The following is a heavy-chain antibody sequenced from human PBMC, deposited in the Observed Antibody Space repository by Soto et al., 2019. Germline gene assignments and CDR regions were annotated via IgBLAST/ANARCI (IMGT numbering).Heavy chain of an antibody. CDR3: ARDKPRSGYEKLDY. Sequence: EVQLVESGGGLVQPGGSLRLSCAASGFTFSSYSMNWVRQAPGKGLEWVSYINSGSSTIYYADSVKGRFTISRDNAKNSLYLQLNGLRVEDTAVYYCARDKPRSGYEKLDYWGQGTLVTVSS. CDR2: INSGSSTI. J-gene: IGHJ4*02. V-gene: IGHV3-48*01. CDR1: GFTFSSYS. D-gene: IGHD3-3*01.